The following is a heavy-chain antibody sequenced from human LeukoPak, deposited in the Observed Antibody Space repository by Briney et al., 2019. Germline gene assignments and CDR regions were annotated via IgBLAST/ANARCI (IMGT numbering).Heavy chain of an antibody. D-gene: IGHD4-17*01. V-gene: IGHV3-23*01. CDR1: GFTFSSYG. Sequence: GGSLRLSCAASGFTFSSYGMHWVRQAPGKGLEWVSAISGSGGNTYFADSVKGRFTISRDNSKNTLYLQMNSLRAEDTAVYYCAKDLTTVTSQGDYWGQGTLVTVSS. CDR2: ISGSGGNT. CDR3: AKDLTTVTSQGDY. J-gene: IGHJ4*02.